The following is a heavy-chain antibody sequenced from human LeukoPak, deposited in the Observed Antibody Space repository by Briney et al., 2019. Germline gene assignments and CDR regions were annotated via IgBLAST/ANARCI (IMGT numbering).Heavy chain of an antibody. J-gene: IGHJ4*02. CDR1: GFTFDDYA. V-gene: IGHV3-9*01. Sequence: GGSLRLSCAASGFTFDDYAMHWVRQAPGKGLEWVSGISWNGARIGYADSVKGRFTISRDNAKNSLYLQMNSLRAEDTALYYCAKDIRYDSTSALDYWGQGTWSPSP. CDR3: AKDIRYDSTSALDY. D-gene: IGHD3-22*01. CDR2: ISWNGARI.